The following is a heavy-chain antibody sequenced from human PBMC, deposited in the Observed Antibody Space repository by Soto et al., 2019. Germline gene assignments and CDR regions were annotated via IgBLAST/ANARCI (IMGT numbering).Heavy chain of an antibody. Sequence: QPGGSLRLSCAASGFTFSSYAMSWVRQAPGKGLEWVSAISGSGGSTYYADSVKGRFTISRDNSKNTLYLQMNSLRAEDTAVYYCAKGPIYDYVWGSYRQEYFQHWGQGTLVTVSS. CDR2: ISGSGGST. J-gene: IGHJ1*01. V-gene: IGHV3-23*01. D-gene: IGHD3-16*02. CDR1: GFTFSSYA. CDR3: AKGPIYDYVWGSYRQEYFQH.